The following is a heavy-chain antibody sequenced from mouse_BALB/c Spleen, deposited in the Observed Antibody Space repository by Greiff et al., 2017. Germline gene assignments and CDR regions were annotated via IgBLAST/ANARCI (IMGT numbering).Heavy chain of an antibody. CDR1: GYAFTNYL. CDR3: ARGTTATPYAMDY. D-gene: IGHD1-2*01. CDR2: INPGSGGT. J-gene: IGHJ4*01. Sequence: LVESGAELVRPGTSVKVSCKASGYAFTNYLIEWVKQRPGQGLEWIGVINPGSGGTNYNEKFKGKATLTADKSSSTAYMQLSSLTSDDSAVYFCARGTTATPYAMDYWGQGTSVTVSS. V-gene: IGHV1-54*01.